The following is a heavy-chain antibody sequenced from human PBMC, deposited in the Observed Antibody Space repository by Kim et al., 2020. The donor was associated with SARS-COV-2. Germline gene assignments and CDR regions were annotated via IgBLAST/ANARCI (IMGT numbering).Heavy chain of an antibody. V-gene: IGHV4-34*01. CDR2: INHSGST. Sequence: SETLSLTCAVYGGSFSGYYWSWIRQPPGKGLEWIGEINHSGSTNYNPSLKSRVTISVDTSKNQFSLKLSSVTAADTAVYYCARGKWSSSSPLTSYYYGMDVWGQGTTGTVSS. CDR3: ARGKWSSSSPLTSYYYGMDV. D-gene: IGHD6-6*01. J-gene: IGHJ6*02. CDR1: GGSFSGYY.